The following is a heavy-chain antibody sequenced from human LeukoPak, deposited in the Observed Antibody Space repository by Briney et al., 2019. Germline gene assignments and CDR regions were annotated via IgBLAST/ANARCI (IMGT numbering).Heavy chain of an antibody. CDR2: IYYSGTT. J-gene: IGHJ3*02. Sequence: PSETLSLTCTVSGGSISSNSYYWGWIRQPPGKGLEWIGSIYYSGTTYYNPSLKSRVTISVDTSKNQFSLKLSSMTAADTAVYYCARDCPDSSGWYADAFDIWGQGTMVTVSS. D-gene: IGHD6-19*01. CDR1: GGSISSNSYY. V-gene: IGHV4-39*07. CDR3: ARDCPDSSGWYADAFDI.